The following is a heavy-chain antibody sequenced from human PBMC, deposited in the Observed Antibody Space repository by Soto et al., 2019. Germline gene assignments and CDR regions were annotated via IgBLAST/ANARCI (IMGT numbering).Heavy chain of an antibody. Sequence: QVQLVQSGAEGKKPGASVNVSCKASGYTFTSYGISWVRQAPGQGLEWMGWISAYNGNTNYAQQLQGRVTMTTDTPTSTAYGELRSLRSHDTAVYYCARDSPHCRGGSCYSSLVYYYGTDVWGQGTTVTVSS. D-gene: IGHD2-15*01. CDR2: ISAYNGNT. CDR3: ARDSPHCRGGSCYSSLVYYYGTDV. V-gene: IGHV1-18*04. J-gene: IGHJ6*02. CDR1: GYTFTSYG.